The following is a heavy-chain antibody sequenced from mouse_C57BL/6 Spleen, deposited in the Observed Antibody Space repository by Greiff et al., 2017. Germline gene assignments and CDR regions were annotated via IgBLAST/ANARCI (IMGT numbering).Heavy chain of an antibody. J-gene: IGHJ4*01. CDR2: ISSGSSTI. V-gene: IGHV5-17*01. CDR1: GFTFSDYG. D-gene: IGHD4-1*01. Sequence: EVKLEESGGGLVKPGGSLKLSCAASGFTFSDYGMHWVRQAPEKGLEWVAYISSGSSTIYYADTVKGRFTISRDNAKNTLFLQMTSLRSEDTAMYYCARGAGTLYYYAMDYWGQGTSVTVSS. CDR3: ARGAGTLYYYAMDY.